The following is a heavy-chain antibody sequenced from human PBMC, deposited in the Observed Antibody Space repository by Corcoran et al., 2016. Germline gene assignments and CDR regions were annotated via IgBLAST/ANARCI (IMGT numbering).Heavy chain of an antibody. V-gene: IGHV1-2*02. CDR3: ARLFWITGTRGYYYYYGMDV. D-gene: IGHD1-20*01. J-gene: IGHJ6*02. CDR2: INPNSGGT. CDR1: GYTFTGYY. Sequence: QVQLVQSGAEVEKPGASVKVSCKASGYTFTGYYMHWVRQAPGQGLEWMGWINPNSGGTNYAQKFQGRVTMTRDTSSSTAYMELSRLRSDDTAVYYCARLFWITGTRGYYYYYGMDVWGQGTTVTVSS.